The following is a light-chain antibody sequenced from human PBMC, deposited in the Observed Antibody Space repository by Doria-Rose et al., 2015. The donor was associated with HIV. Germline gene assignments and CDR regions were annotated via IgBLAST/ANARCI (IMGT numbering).Light chain of an antibody. CDR3: QQTYSSPPWT. Sequence: LSASIGGRVTNACGACQTVCTYLNWFQQEPGKAPKLLIYAASRLQSGVPSRFSGSGSGTDFTLTISGLQPGDFATYYCQQTYSSPPWTFGQGTKVEMK. V-gene: IGKV1-39*01. J-gene: IGKJ1*01. CDR1: QTVCTY. CDR2: AAS.